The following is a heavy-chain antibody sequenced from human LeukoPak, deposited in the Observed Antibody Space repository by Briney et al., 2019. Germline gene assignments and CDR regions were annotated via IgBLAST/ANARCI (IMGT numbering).Heavy chain of an antibody. CDR3: ARVDLFYYGSGSYDRWYFDL. Sequence: SETLSLTCTVSGGSISSYYWSWIRQPPVKGLEWIGYIYYSGSTNYNPSLKSRVTISVDTSKNQFSLKLSSVTAADTAVYYCARVDLFYYGSGSYDRWYFDLWGRGTLVTVSS. J-gene: IGHJ2*01. D-gene: IGHD3-10*01. CDR1: GGSISSYY. V-gene: IGHV4-59*01. CDR2: IYYSGST.